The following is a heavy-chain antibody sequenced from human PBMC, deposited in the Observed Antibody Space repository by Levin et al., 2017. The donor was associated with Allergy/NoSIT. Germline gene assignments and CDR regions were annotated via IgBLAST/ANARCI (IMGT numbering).Heavy chain of an antibody. V-gene: IGHV3-23*01. D-gene: IGHD3-10*01. Sequence: PGGSLRLSCAASGFTFSSYAMSWVRQAPGKGLEWVSAISGSGGSTYYADSVKGRFTISRDNSKNTLYLQMNSLRAEDTAVYYCAKDSLGLLWFGEPPPTSGGFDYWGQGTLVTVSS. CDR1: GFTFSSYA. J-gene: IGHJ4*02. CDR3: AKDSLGLLWFGEPPPTSGGFDY. CDR2: ISGSGGST.